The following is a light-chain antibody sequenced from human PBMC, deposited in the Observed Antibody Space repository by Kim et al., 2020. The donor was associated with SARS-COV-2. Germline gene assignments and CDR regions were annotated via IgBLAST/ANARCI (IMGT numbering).Light chain of an antibody. Sequence: EIVLTQSPATLSLSPGERATLSCRASQTVYNFLAWYQQRPGQAPRLLIYDASNRATGIPGRFSGSGSGTDFTLTISSLEPEDFAVYFCQQRCTWPLTFGGGTKVDIK. CDR1: QTVYNF. J-gene: IGKJ4*01. CDR2: DAS. V-gene: IGKV3-11*01. CDR3: QQRCTWPLT.